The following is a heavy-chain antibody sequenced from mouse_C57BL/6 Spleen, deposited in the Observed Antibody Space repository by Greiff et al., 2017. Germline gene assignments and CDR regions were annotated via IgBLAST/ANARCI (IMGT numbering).Heavy chain of an antibody. CDR3: ARGPIYYDYDGFAY. CDR2: IYPGDGDT. Sequence: QVQLKESGAELVKPGASVKISCKASGYAFSSYWMNWVKQRPGKGLEWIGQIYPGDGDTNYNGKFKGKATLTADKSSSTAYMQLSSLTSEDSAVYFCARGPIYYDYDGFAYWGQGTLVTVSA. D-gene: IGHD2-4*01. J-gene: IGHJ3*01. CDR1: GYAFSSYW. V-gene: IGHV1-80*01.